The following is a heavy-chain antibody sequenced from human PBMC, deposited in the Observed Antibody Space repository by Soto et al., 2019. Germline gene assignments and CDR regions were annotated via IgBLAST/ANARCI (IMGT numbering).Heavy chain of an antibody. Sequence: PSETLSLTCAVYSESFSKYYWNWIRHSPGKGLEWIGEINQSGSTNYNPSLKSRVTISIDTSTSTAYMELSSLRSEDTAAYYCARAGTITDYFDYWGQGTLVTVSS. J-gene: IGHJ4*02. V-gene: IGHV4-34*10. CDR2: INQSGST. D-gene: IGHD3-16*01. CDR1: SESFSKYY. CDR3: ARAGTITDYFDY.